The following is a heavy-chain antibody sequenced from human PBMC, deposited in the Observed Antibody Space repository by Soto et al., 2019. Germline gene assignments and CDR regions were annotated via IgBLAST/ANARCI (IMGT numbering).Heavy chain of an antibody. Sequence: SETLSLTCAVHGGSFSDYYWSWIRQPPGKGLEWIGEINYSGSTNYNPSLKSRVTISVDTSKNQFSLKLSSVTAADTAVYYCARSITMIVVAPGYWGQGTLVTVSS. CDR1: GGSFSDYY. CDR2: INYSGST. J-gene: IGHJ4*02. CDR3: ARSITMIVVAPGY. D-gene: IGHD3-22*01. V-gene: IGHV4-34*01.